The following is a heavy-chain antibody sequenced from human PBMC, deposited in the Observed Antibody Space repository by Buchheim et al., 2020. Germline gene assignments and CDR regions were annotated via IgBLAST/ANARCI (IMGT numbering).Heavy chain of an antibody. CDR2: IDPSDSYT. J-gene: IGHJ6*02. Sequence: EVQLVQSGAEVKKPGESLRISCKGSGYSFTSYWISWVRQMPGKGLEWMGRIDPSDSYTNYSPSFQGHVTIPAAKSISTAYPHWSSLKASDTAMYYWGRNPSRTRFFFRCGTTGGGMDVWGQGTT. CDR1: GYSFTSYW. CDR3: GRNPSRTRFFFRCGTTGGGMDV. V-gene: IGHV5-10-1*01. D-gene: IGHD2-2*01.